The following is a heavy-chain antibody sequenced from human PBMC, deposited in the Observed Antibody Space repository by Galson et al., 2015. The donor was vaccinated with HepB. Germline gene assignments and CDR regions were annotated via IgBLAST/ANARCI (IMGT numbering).Heavy chain of an antibody. CDR3: AKNGVDRALAGTAHYAAFDI. V-gene: IGHV3-23*01. Sequence: SLRLSCAASGFTFSSYSMSWVRQAPGKGLEWVSAISGSGGSTYDNDAVKRRSTISRDNYKKTQYLQMNNLSAEDAAVYYCAKNGVDRALAGTAHYAAFDIWGQRTMVTVSS. CDR1: GFTFSSYS. D-gene: IGHD6-13*01. J-gene: IGHJ3*02. CDR2: ISGSGGST.